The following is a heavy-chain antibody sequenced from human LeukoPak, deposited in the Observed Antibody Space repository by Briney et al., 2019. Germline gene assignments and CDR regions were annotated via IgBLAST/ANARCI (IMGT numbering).Heavy chain of an antibody. CDR3: ARFLYDNSGYYFDY. Sequence: SETLSLTCTVSGGSISSYYWSWIRQPPGKGLEWIGYIYYSGSTNYNPSLKSRVTISVDTSKNQFSLKLSSVTAADTAVYYCARFLYDNSGYYFDYWGQGTLVTVSS. V-gene: IGHV4-59*01. CDR2: IYYSGST. CDR1: GGSISSYY. J-gene: IGHJ4*02. D-gene: IGHD3-22*01.